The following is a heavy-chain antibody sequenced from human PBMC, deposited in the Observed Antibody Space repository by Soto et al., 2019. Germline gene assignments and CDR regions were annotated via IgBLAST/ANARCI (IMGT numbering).Heavy chain of an antibody. Sequence: ASVKVSCKASGYTFTSYAMHWVRQAPGQRLEWMGWINAGNGNTKYSQKFQGRVTITRDTSASTAYMELSSLRSEDTAVYHCAKREYEEGFDYWGQGTLVAVSS. CDR2: INAGNGNT. CDR1: GYTFTSYA. J-gene: IGHJ4*02. CDR3: AKREYEEGFDY. D-gene: IGHD3-16*01. V-gene: IGHV1-3*01.